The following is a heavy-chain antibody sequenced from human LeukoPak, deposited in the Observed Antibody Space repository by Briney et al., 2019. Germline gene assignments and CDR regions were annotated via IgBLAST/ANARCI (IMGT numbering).Heavy chain of an antibody. J-gene: IGHJ4*02. CDR3: ATTTIRLGF. CDR1: GGSISSYY. Sequence: SETLSLTCTVSGGSISSYYWSWIRQPSGKGLEWIGSIYYSGTTSYNPSLKSRVTISVDTSKNQFSLRLSSVTAADTAVYYCATTTIRLGFWGQGTLVTVSS. CDR2: IYYSGTT. V-gene: IGHV4-59*12. D-gene: IGHD1-26*01.